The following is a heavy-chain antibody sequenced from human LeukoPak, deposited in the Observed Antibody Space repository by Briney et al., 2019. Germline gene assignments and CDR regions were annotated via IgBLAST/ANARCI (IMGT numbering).Heavy chain of an antibody. CDR1: GYTFTSYD. Sequence: ASVKVSYKASGYTFTSYDINWVRQATGQGLEWMGRMNPNSGNTGYAQKFQGRVTMTRNTSISTAYMELSSLGSEDTAVYYCATRSPTYSSSHPDDYWGQGTLVTVSS. CDR3: ATRSPTYSSSHPDDY. J-gene: IGHJ4*02. D-gene: IGHD6-13*01. V-gene: IGHV1-8*01. CDR2: MNPNSGNT.